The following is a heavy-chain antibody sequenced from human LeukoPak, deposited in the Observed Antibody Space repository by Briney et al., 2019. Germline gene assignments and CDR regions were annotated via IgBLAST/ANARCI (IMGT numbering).Heavy chain of an antibody. D-gene: IGHD2-2*01. CDR1: GYTFTSYG. CDR2: ISAYNGNT. V-gene: IGHV1-18*01. J-gene: IGHJ5*02. Sequence: ASVKVSCKASGYTFTSYGISWVRQAPGQGLEWMGWISAYNGNTNYAQKLQGRVTMTTDTSTSTAYIELRSLRSDDTAVYYCARDWALLGYCSSTSCSYNWFDPWGQGTLVTVSS. CDR3: ARDWALLGYCSSTSCSYNWFDP.